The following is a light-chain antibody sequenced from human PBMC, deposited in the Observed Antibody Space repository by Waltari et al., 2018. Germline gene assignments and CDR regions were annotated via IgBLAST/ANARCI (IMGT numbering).Light chain of an antibody. Sequence: QSALTQPASVSGSPGQSIPIPCTGTSSDAGLYNYVSWYQQHPGRAPKLMIYDVTNRPSGVSNRFSGSKSGNTASLTISGLQAEDEADYYCSSYTTSSTLVFGGGTKLTVL. CDR3: SSYTTSSTLV. CDR1: SSDAGLYNY. J-gene: IGLJ3*02. CDR2: DVT. V-gene: IGLV2-14*03.